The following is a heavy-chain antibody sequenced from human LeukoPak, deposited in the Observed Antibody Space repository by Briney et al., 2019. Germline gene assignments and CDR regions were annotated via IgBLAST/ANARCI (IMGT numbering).Heavy chain of an antibody. Sequence: PLGTLCLTRTVSGGSIRGDNWSWSPHPPGKRLGSGGDIYYSGSTNYNPSLKSRVTISVDTSKNQFSLKLSSVTAADTAVYYCARAYSGYELELGYWGQGTLVTVSS. CDR1: GGSIRGDN. J-gene: IGHJ4*02. CDR3: ARAYSGYELELGY. CDR2: IYYSGST. D-gene: IGHD5-12*01. V-gene: IGHV4-59*01.